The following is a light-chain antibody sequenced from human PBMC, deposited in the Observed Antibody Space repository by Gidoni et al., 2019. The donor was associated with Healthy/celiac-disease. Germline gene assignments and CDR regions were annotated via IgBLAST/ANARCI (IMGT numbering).Light chain of an antibody. V-gene: IGLV1-40*01. CDR2: GNS. CDR1: SSNIGAGYD. CDR3: QSYDSSLSGWV. Sequence: QSVLTQPPSVSGAPGQRVTISCTGSSSNIGAGYDVHWYQQPPGTAPKLLIYGNSTRPAVVPDRFSGSKSGTSASLAITGLQAEDEADYYCQSYDSSLSGWVFGGGTKLTVL. J-gene: IGLJ3*02.